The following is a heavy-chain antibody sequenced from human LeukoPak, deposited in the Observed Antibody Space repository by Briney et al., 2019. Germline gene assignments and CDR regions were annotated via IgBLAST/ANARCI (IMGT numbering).Heavy chain of an antibody. V-gene: IGHV1-2*02. CDR1: GYTFTGYY. D-gene: IGHD1-20*01. Sequence: ASVKVSCKASGYTFTGYYMHWVRQAPGQGLEWMGWINPNSGGTNYAQKFQGRVTMTRDTSISTAYIELSRLRSDDTAVYYCARARYNWNDGYYYGMDVWGQGTTVTVSS. CDR3: ARARYNWNDGYYYGMDV. J-gene: IGHJ6*02. CDR2: INPNSGGT.